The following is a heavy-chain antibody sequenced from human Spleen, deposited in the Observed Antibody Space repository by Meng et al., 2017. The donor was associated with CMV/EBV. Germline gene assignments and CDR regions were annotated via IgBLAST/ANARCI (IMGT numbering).Heavy chain of an antibody. CDR3: AKDMSTIFGAVTTYYYYGMDV. J-gene: IGHJ6*02. V-gene: IGHV3-43*01. CDR2: INWDGSST. Sequence: GGSLRLSCAASGFTFDDYTMQWVRQAPGKGLEWVSLINWDGSSTSYADSVKGRFTISRDNSKNSLYLQMKSLRTEDTALYYCAKDMSTIFGAVTTYYYYGMDVWGQGTTVTVSS. CDR1: GFTFDDYT. D-gene: IGHD3-3*01.